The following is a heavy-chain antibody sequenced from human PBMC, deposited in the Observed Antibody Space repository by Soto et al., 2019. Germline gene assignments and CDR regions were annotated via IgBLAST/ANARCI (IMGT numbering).Heavy chain of an antibody. D-gene: IGHD6-19*01. Sequence: GGSLRLSCAASGFNFNNAWLNWVRQAPGKGLEWVGRIRTNTEGGATDYAAPVKGRFTISRDDSINTLYLQMNSLKTEDTAVYYCTTDITVASPYGGRWGQGTLVTVSS. J-gene: IGHJ4*02. V-gene: IGHV3-15*07. CDR1: GFNFNNAW. CDR2: IRTNTEGGAT. CDR3: TTDITVASPYGGR.